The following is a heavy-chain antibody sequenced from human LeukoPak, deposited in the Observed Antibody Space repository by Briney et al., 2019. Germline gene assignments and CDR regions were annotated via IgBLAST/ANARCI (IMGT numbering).Heavy chain of an antibody. CDR1: GFTFRTYG. V-gene: IGHV3-48*02. Sequence: GGSLRLSCAASGFTFRTYGMNWVRQAPGKGVEWVSYISRTSSTIYYADSVKGRFTISRDNAKNSLYLQMNSLRDQDTAVYYCARSGLNYFDSAYYFDYWGQGTLVTVSS. J-gene: IGHJ4*02. CDR3: ARSGLNYFDSAYYFDY. CDR2: ISRTSSTI. D-gene: IGHD3-22*01.